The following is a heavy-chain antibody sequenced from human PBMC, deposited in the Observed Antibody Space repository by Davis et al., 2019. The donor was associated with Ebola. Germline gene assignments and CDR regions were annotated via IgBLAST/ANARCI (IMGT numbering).Heavy chain of an antibody. Sequence: PAGSLSLSCAPSGFTLSSNWMHWVRHAPGKGLAWVPRTNSHGSITSYADSVKGRFTISRDNAKNTLYLQMNSLRDEDTAVYYCARGTHYAHDYWDQGTLVTVSS. CDR3: ARGTHYAHDY. CDR1: GFTLSSNW. D-gene: IGHD2-2*01. V-gene: IGHV3-74*01. J-gene: IGHJ4*02. CDR2: TNSHGSIT.